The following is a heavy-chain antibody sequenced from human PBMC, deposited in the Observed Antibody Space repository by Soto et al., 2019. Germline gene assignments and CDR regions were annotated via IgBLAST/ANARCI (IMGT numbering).Heavy chain of an antibody. CDR3: AKDILLSSSWLNWFDP. V-gene: IGHV3-30*18. D-gene: IGHD6-6*01. Sequence: QVQLVESGGGVIQSGRSLRLSCAASGFTLSSYGMHWVRQAPGKGLEWVVVISYDGSNKYYADSVKGRFTISRDNSKNTLYLQMNSLRAEDTAVYYCAKDILLSSSWLNWFDPWGQGTLVTVTS. CDR1: GFTLSSYG. CDR2: ISYDGSNK. J-gene: IGHJ5*02.